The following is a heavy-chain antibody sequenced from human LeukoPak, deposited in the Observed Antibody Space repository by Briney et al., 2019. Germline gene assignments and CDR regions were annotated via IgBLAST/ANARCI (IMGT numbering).Heavy chain of an antibody. CDR2: LSASSGST. CDR1: GFTFSNYA. D-gene: IGHD5-12*01. V-gene: IGHV3-23*01. J-gene: IGHJ2*01. CDR3: AKDPVDGVARDWYFDV. Sequence: GGSLRLSCAASGFTFSNYAMTWVRQAPGKGLEWVSGLSASSGSTYHADSVRGRFTISRDNSKNTLFLQMNSLRAEDTAVYYCAKDPVDGVARDWYFDVWGRGTLVTVSS.